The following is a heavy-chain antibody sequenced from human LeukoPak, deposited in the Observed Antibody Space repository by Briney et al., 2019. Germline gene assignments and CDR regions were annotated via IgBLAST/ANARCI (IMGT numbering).Heavy chain of an antibody. CDR3: ASRLMIAVAGSGRSDYFDY. D-gene: IGHD6-19*01. CDR1: GGSISSSY. Sequence: SETLSLTCTVSGGSISSSYWSWIRQPPGKGLEWIGYIHYSGSTNYNPSLKSRVTISVDTSKNQFSLKVNSVSAADTAVYYCASRLMIAVAGSGRSDYFDYWGQGTLVTVSS. J-gene: IGHJ4*02. CDR2: IHYSGST. V-gene: IGHV4-59*01.